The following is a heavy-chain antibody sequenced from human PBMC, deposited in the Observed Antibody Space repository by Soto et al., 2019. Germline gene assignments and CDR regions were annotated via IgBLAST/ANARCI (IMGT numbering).Heavy chain of an antibody. CDR1: GFIFSGYG. CDR3: AKNKRRHGDYFYDFDY. V-gene: IGHV3-30*18. Sequence: QVQLVESGGGVVQPGRSLSLSCAASGFIFSGYGMHWVRQAPGKGLEWVAVISFDGNYKYYADSVKGRFTISRNNSKNTLYLQMNSLRVEYTAVYYCAKNKRRHGDYFYDFDYWGQGTVVTVSS. J-gene: IGHJ4*02. D-gene: IGHD4-17*01. CDR2: ISFDGNYK.